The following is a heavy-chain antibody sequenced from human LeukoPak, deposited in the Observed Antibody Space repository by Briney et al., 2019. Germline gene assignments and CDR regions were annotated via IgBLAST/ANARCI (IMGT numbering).Heavy chain of an antibody. CDR2: INPNSGGT. J-gene: IGHJ5*02. V-gene: IGHV1-2*02. CDR1: GYTFTGYY. Sequence: ASVKVSCKASGYTFTGYYMHWVRQAPGQGLEWMGWINPNSGGTNYAQKFQGRVTMTTDTSTSTAYMELRSLRSDDTAVYYCARVGDYYDSSGTNWFDPWGQGTLVTVSS. D-gene: IGHD3-22*01. CDR3: ARVGDYYDSSGTNWFDP.